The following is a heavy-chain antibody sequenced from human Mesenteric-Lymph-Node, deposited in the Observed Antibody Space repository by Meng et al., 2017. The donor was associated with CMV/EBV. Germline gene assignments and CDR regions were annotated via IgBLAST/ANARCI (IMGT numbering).Heavy chain of an antibody. CDR3: ARDGAGTIDY. J-gene: IGHJ4*02. Sequence: GGSLRLSCATSGFTFPNYWMTWLRQVPGRGLEWVATIKQDGSEKDYGDSVKGRFTISRDNAKDSLYLEMNDLRVEDTAVYYCARDGAGTIDYWGQGTLVTVSS. CDR2: IKQDGSEK. D-gene: IGHD6-19*01. CDR1: GFTFPNYW. V-gene: IGHV3-7*01.